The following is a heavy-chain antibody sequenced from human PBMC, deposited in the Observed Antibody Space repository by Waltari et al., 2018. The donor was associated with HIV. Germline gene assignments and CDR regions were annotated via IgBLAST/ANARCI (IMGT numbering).Heavy chain of an antibody. CDR2: ITWNSGRT. V-gene: IGHV3-9*01. CDR1: GFSFGDYA. CDR3: AKSDIDYGMDV. Sequence: LQLVESGGDLVQPGRSLRLSCADSGFSFGDYAMHWVRQVPGKGLEWVSGITWNSGRTGYADSVKGRFIISRDNAKNSLYLQMNSLRVEDTALYYCAKSDIDYGMDVWGQGTTVTVSS. J-gene: IGHJ6*02. D-gene: IGHD2-15*01.